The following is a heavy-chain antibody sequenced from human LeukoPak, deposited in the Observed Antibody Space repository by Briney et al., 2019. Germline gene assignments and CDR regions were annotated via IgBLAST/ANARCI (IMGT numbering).Heavy chain of an antibody. CDR2: IKHDGSEK. D-gene: IGHD3-16*01. CDR3: AKEAPVWGDYAPSPIDY. Sequence: GGSLRLSCAASGFIFTNYFMSWVRQAPGKGLEWVASIKHDGSEKYYVDSVRGRFTISRDNTMNSLYLQMNSLRAEDTAVYYCAKEAPVWGDYAPSPIDYWGQGTLVTVSS. V-gene: IGHV3-7*03. J-gene: IGHJ4*02. CDR1: GFIFTNYF.